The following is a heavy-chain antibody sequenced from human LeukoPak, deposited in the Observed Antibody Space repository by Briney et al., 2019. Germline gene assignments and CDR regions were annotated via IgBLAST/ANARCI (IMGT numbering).Heavy chain of an antibody. D-gene: IGHD1-26*01. CDR1: GYTFTSYG. Sequence: GASVKVSCKASGYTFTSYGISWVRQAPGQGLEWMGWISAYNGNTNYAQKLQGRVTMTTDTSTSTAYMELRSLRSDDTAVYYCARVRRELRTGDTFDIWGQGTMVTVSS. J-gene: IGHJ3*02. CDR2: ISAYNGNT. CDR3: ARVRRELRTGDTFDI. V-gene: IGHV1-18*01.